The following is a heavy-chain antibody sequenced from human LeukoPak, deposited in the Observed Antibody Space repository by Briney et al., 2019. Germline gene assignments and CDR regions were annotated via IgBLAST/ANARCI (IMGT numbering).Heavy chain of an antibody. CDR1: GGSISTTSYY. V-gene: IGHV4-61*05. CDR3: ARHEEQLANFDY. Sequence: SETLSLTCTVSGGSISTTSYYWSWIRQPPGKGLEWVGYIYYSGSTNYNPSLKSRVTISVDTSKNQFSLKLSSVTAADTAVYYCARHEEQLANFDYWGQGTLVTVSS. J-gene: IGHJ4*02. D-gene: IGHD6-13*01. CDR2: IYYSGST.